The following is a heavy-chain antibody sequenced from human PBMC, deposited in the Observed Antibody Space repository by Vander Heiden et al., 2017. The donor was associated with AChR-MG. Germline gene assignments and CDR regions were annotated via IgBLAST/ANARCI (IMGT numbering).Heavy chain of an antibody. D-gene: IGHD2-2*01. Sequence: QVQLVQSGAEVKKPGASVKVSCQASGYTFTGHYMHWVRQAPGQGLEWMGWINPNSGGTNYAQKFQGRVTMTRDTSISTAYMELSRLRSDDTAVYYCARWGYCSSTSCLRGDYWGQGTLVTVSS. J-gene: IGHJ4*02. CDR2: INPNSGGT. CDR1: GYTFTGHY. V-gene: IGHV1-2*02. CDR3: ARWGYCSSTSCLRGDY.